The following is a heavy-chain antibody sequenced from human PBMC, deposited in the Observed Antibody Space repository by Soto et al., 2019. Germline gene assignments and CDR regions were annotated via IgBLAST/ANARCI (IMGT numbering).Heavy chain of an antibody. V-gene: IGHV1-18*01. D-gene: IGHD4-17*01. CDR1: GYTFTSYG. CDR3: ARDSMLYGDYYYYYGMDV. J-gene: IGHJ6*02. CDR2: ISAYNGNT. Sequence: ASVKVSCKASGYTFTSYGISWVRQAPGQGLEWMGWISAYNGNTNYAQKLQGRVTMTTDTSTSTAYMELRSLRSDDTAVYYCARDSMLYGDYYYYYGMDVWGQGTTVTVS.